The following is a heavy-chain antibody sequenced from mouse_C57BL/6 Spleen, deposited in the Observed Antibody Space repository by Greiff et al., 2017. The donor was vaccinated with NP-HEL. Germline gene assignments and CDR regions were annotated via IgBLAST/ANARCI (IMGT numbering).Heavy chain of an antibody. CDR3: ARNNYGSSYPSYWYFDV. J-gene: IGHJ1*03. D-gene: IGHD1-1*01. Sequence: SVKQRPIQGLEWIGNIDPSDSETHYNQKFKDKATLTVDKSSSTAYMQLSSLTSEDSAVYYCARNNYGSSYPSYWYFDVWGTGTTVTVSS. V-gene: IGHV1-52*01. CDR2: IDPSDSET.